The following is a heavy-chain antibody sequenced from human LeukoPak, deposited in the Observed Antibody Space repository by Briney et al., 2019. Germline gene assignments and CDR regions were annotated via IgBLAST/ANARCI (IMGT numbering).Heavy chain of an antibody. CDR3: ARELGATVVNYGMDV. CDR2: MFYSEST. D-gene: IGHD4-23*01. Sequence: SETLSLTCSVSGASVSDGNYYWSWIRQPPGKGLEWIGYMFYSESTKYNPSLKSRVTISVDKSKNQFSLHMSSVTAADTAVYYCARELGATVVNYGMDVWGQGTTVTVSS. V-gene: IGHV4-61*01. J-gene: IGHJ6*02. CDR1: GASVSDGNYY.